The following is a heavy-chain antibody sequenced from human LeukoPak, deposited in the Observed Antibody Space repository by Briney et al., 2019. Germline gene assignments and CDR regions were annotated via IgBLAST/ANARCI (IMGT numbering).Heavy chain of an antibody. CDR3: ASAVLRYFDSHDAFDI. V-gene: IGHV1-69*05. CDR1: GGTFSSYA. CDR2: IIPIFGTA. J-gene: IGHJ3*02. Sequence: SVKVSCKASGGTFSSYAISWVRQAPGEGLEWMGRIIPIFGTANYAQKFQGRVTITTDESTSTAYMELSSLRSEDTAGYYCASAVLRYFDSHDAFDIWGQGTLVTVSS. D-gene: IGHD3-9*01.